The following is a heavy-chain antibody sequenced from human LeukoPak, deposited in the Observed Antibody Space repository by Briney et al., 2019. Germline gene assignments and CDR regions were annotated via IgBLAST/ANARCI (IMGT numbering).Heavy chain of an antibody. Sequence: GGSLRLSCAASGFTFSSYSMNWVRQAPGKGLEWVSSISSSSSYIYYPDSVKGRFTISRDNAKNSLYLQMNSLRAEDTAVYYCARSLPDGGVVVYYFDYWGQGTLVTVSS. V-gene: IGHV3-21*01. CDR2: ISSSSSYI. CDR1: GFTFSSYS. D-gene: IGHD3-16*01. J-gene: IGHJ4*02. CDR3: ARSLPDGGVVVYYFDY.